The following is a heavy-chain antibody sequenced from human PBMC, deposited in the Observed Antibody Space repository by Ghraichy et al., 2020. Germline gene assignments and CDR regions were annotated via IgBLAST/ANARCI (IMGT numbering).Heavy chain of an antibody. Sequence: SQTLSLTCAISGDSVSSNSAAWNWIRQSPSRGLEWLGRTYYRSKWYNDYAVSVKSRITINPDTSKNQFSLQLNSVTPEDTAVYYCARDLLSVDIVATVAFDIWGQGIMVTVSS. CDR1: GDSVSSNSAA. J-gene: IGHJ3*02. V-gene: IGHV6-1*01. CDR3: ARDLLSVDIVATVAFDI. CDR2: TYYRSKWYN. D-gene: IGHD5-12*01.